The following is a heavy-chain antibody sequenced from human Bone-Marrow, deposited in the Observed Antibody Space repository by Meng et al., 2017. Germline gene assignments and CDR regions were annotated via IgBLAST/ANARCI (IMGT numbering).Heavy chain of an antibody. CDR1: GGSISSSSYY. V-gene: IGHV4-39*07. Sequence: SETLSLTCTVSGGSISSSSYYWGWIRQPPGKGLEWIGSIYYSGGTYYNPSLKSRVTISVDTSKNQFSLKLSSVTAADTAVYYCARGFTLGYSYVDDAFDIWGQGTMVTVSS. J-gene: IGHJ3*02. CDR3: ARGFTLGYSYVDDAFDI. D-gene: IGHD5-18*01. CDR2: IYYSGGT.